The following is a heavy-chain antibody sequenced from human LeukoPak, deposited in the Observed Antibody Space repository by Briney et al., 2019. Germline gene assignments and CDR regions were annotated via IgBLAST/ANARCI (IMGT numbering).Heavy chain of an antibody. D-gene: IGHD2-15*01. J-gene: IGHJ4*02. CDR1: GFTFSTYW. CDR3: ASMVVAATIGHFDY. CDR2: IKQDGSEK. V-gene: IGHV3-7*01. Sequence: PGGSLRLSCAASGFTFSTYWMSWVRQAPGKGLEWVANIKQDGSEKYYVDSVKGRFTISRDNAKNSLYLQMNSLRAEDTAVYYCASMVVAATIGHFDYWGQGTLVTVSS.